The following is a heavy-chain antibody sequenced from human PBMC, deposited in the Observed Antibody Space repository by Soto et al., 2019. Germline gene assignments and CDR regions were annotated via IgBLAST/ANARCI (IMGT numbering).Heavy chain of an antibody. D-gene: IGHD4-17*01. CDR1: GGSISSGGYY. Sequence: QVQLQESGPGLVKPSQTLSLTCTVSGGSISSGGYYWSWIRQHPGKGLEWIGYIYYSGSTYYNPSLKRRVTISVDTAKNQFSLKLSSVSAADTAVYYCARDRGYGDLEGVYYYYGMDVWGQGTTVTVSS. CDR2: IYYSGST. J-gene: IGHJ6*02. CDR3: ARDRGYGDLEGVYYYYGMDV. V-gene: IGHV4-31*03.